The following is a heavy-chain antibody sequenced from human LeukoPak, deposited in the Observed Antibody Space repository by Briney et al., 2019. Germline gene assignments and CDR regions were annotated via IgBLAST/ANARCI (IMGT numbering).Heavy chain of an antibody. CDR3: ARVSPSYYYGMDV. V-gene: IGHV4-59*01. CDR1: GGSISSYY. Sequence: SETLSLTCTVSGGSISSYYWSWIRQPPGKGLEWIGYIYYSGSTNYNPSLKSRVTISVDTSKNQFSLKLSSVTAADTAVYYCARVSPSYYYGMDVWGQGTTVTVSS. CDR2: IYYSGST. J-gene: IGHJ6*02.